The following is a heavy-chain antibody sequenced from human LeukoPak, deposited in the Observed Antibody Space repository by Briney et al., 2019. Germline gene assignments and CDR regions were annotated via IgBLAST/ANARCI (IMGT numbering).Heavy chain of an antibody. CDR2: IDTSGST. D-gene: IGHD6-13*01. Sequence: KSSETLSLTCTVSGGSISSYYWSWIRQPAGKGLEWIGRIDTSGSTNYNPSLKSRVTMSVDTSKNQFSLKLSSVTAADTAVYYCARGAIAAAGAPLGYWGQGTLVTVSS. J-gene: IGHJ4*02. CDR1: GGSISSYY. CDR3: ARGAIAAAGAPLGY. V-gene: IGHV4-4*07.